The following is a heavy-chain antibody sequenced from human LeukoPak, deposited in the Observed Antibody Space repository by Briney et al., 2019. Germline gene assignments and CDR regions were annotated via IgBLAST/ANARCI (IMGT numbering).Heavy chain of an antibody. J-gene: IGHJ4*02. V-gene: IGHV3-23*01. CDR2: INDDGSKS. CDR3: AKSGPVAAVISLFEY. D-gene: IGHD6-13*01. Sequence: GGSLRLSCAASGFSFSNYGLSWVRQAPGRGREWVSTINDDGSKSYYADSVKGRFSISRDNSRNTLYLQMNTLRADDTAVCYCAKSGPVAAVISLFEYWGQGTLVTVSS. CDR1: GFSFSNYG.